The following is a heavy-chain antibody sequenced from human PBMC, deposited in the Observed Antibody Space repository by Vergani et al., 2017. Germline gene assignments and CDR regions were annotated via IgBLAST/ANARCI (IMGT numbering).Heavy chain of an antibody. Sequence: QVQLQQWGAGLLKPSETLSLTCTVSGGSISSYYWSWIRQPPGKGLEWIGEINHSGSTNYNPSLKSRVTISVDTAKNQFSLKLSSVTAADTAVYYCARLGVVSVGPGAVAATQGAKGPDPWGQGTLVTVSS. CDR3: ARLGVVSVGPGAVAATQGAKGPDP. J-gene: IGHJ5*02. D-gene: IGHD2-15*01. V-gene: IGHV4-34*01. CDR1: GGSISSYY. CDR2: INHSGST.